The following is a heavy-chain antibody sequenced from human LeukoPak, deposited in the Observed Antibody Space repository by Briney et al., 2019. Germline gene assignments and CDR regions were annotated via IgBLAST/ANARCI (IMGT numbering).Heavy chain of an antibody. CDR3: ARDHRGSGSRYYYYYMDV. Sequence: PGGSLRLSCAASGFIFSNYVMHWVRQAPGKGLEWVALISYDGNNKKYADSVKGRFIISRDSSKNTLYLQMNSLRAEDTAVYYCARDHRGSGSRYYYYYMDVWGKGTTVTVSS. CDR2: ISYDGNNK. J-gene: IGHJ6*03. CDR1: GFIFSNYV. V-gene: IGHV3-30*04. D-gene: IGHD3-10*01.